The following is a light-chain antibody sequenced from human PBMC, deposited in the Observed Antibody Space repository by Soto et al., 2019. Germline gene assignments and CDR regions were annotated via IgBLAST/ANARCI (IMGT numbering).Light chain of an antibody. CDR1: QSLFDSDAGINY. CDR2: TVS. CDR3: MQRIRFPLT. J-gene: IGKJ4*01. V-gene: IGKV2-40*01. Sequence: DFVMTQSPASLSVTPGEPASISCRSSQSLFDSDAGINYLDWFLQKPGQSPQLLIYTVSYRASGVPDRFSGSGSGTDFTLKISRVDAEDVGVYFCMQRIRFPLTFGGGTKVEIK.